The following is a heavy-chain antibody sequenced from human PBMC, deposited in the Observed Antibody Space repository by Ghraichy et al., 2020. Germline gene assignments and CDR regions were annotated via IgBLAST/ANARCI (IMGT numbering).Heavy chain of an antibody. CDR2: IKSSGDSA. CDR3: AKDRGGGSCYSVSLCGVDV. J-gene: IGHJ6*02. Sequence: LSLTCVASGFMFRSHAMTWVRQAPGKGLEYVSTIKSSGDSAFYADSVKGRFTVSRDNAKNTLYLQMNSLRAEDAAVYYCAKDRGGGSCYSVSLCGVDVWGQGPTVTVS. CDR1: GFMFRSHA. D-gene: IGHD2-15*01. V-gene: IGHV3-23*01.